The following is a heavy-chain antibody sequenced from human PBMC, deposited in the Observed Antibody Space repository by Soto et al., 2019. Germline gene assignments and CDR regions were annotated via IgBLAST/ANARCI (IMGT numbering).Heavy chain of an antibody. CDR1: GGTFSSYA. CDR2: IIPIFGTA. Sequence: QVQLVQSGAEVKKPGSSVKVSCKASGGTFSSYAISWVRQAPGQGLEWLGGIIPIFGTANYAQKFQGRVTITADEPRSTAYRELSSLRAEDTAVYYCARGPMKFYDSSGDNALYFQHWGQGTLVTVSS. D-gene: IGHD3-22*01. V-gene: IGHV1-69*01. CDR3: ARGPMKFYDSSGDNALYFQH. J-gene: IGHJ1*01.